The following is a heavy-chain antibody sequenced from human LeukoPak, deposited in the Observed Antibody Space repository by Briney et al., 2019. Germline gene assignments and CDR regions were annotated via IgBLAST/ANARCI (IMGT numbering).Heavy chain of an antibody. V-gene: IGHV4-34*01. CDR3: AKIQSPGATFDN. CDR1: GGSFSGYY. J-gene: IGHJ4*02. CDR2: INHSGST. D-gene: IGHD1-26*01. Sequence: SETLSLTCAVYGGSFSGYYWSWIRQPPGKGLEWIGEINHSGSTNYNPSLKSRVTISVDTSKNQFSLKLTSVTAADTAVYYCAKIQSPGATFDNWGQGTLVIVSS.